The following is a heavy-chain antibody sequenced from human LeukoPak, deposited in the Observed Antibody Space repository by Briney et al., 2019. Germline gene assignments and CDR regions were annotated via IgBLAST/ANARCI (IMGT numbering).Heavy chain of an antibody. Sequence: GGSLRLSCAASGFTFSSYSMNWVRQAPGKGLEWVSSISSSSSYIYYADSVKGRFTISRDNAKNSLYLQMNSLGAEDTAVYYCARAYSGYDYQGRPTNFDYWGQGTLVTVSS. J-gene: IGHJ4*02. CDR3: ARAYSGYDYQGRPTNFDY. D-gene: IGHD5-12*01. V-gene: IGHV3-21*01. CDR1: GFTFSSYS. CDR2: ISSSSSYI.